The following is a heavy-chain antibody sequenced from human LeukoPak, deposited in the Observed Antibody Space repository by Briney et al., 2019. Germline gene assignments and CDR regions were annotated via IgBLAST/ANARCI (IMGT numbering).Heavy chain of an antibody. CDR1: GGSFSGYY. CDR3: AREKEDGYNHFDY. J-gene: IGHJ4*02. D-gene: IGHD5-24*01. CDR2: INHSGST. V-gene: IGHV4-34*01. Sequence: SETLSLTCAVYGGSFSGYYWSWIRQPPGKALEWIGEINHSGSTNYNPSLKSRVTISVDTSKNQFSLKLSSVTAADTAVYYCAREKEDGYNHFDYWGQGTLVTVSS.